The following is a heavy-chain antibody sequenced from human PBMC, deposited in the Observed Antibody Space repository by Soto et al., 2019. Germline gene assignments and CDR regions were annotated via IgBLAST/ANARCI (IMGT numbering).Heavy chain of an antibody. V-gene: IGHV3-11*04. CDR3: ARESITPPRFFDY. CDR1: GFTFSDYF. CDR2: ISNNGKKT. J-gene: IGHJ4*02. Sequence: PGGSLRLSCAASGFTFSDYFMSWIRQAPGKGLEWVSFISNNGKKTYYADSVKGRFTISRDNTKNSLFLQVTSLRDDDTAVYFCARESITPPRFFDYWGQGTLVTVSS. D-gene: IGHD1-20*01.